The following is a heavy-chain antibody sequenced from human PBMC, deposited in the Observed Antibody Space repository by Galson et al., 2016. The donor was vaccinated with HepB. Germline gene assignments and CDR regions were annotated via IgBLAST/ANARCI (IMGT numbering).Heavy chain of an antibody. CDR1: GDSVTTNYY. D-gene: IGHD1-26*01. J-gene: IGHJ4*02. CDR2: IYYTGRT. CDR3: AGYEGVGLKPGRFRY. Sequence: SETLSLTCTVSGDSVTTNYYWTWIRQPPGKGLEWIGLIYYTGRTNYNPSLKSRLTIPVDASKNQFSLELTSVTAADTAVYYCAGYEGVGLKPGRFRYWGQGTLVTVSS. V-gene: IGHV4-61*01.